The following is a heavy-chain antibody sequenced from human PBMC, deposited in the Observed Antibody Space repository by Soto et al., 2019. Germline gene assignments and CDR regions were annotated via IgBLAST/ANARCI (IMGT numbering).Heavy chain of an antibody. CDR3: ARGRVNWASFAF. Sequence: EVQLVESGGGLFQAEGSLRLSCEASGFTFSHYWMHWVRQAPGKGLVWVSRINHGGGDPIYADSVKGRFTISRDNAKNTVYVQLSSRRVEETAVFYCARGRVNWASFAFWGQGSLVTVSS. CDR2: INHGGGDP. CDR1: GFTFSHYW. V-gene: IGHV3-74*01. D-gene: IGHD3-16*01. J-gene: IGHJ4*02.